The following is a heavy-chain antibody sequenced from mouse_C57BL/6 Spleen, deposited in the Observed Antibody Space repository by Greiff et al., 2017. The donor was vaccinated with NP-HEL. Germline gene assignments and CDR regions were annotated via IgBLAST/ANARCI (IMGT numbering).Heavy chain of an antibody. CDR1: GYTFTDYE. V-gene: IGHV1-15*01. Sequence: QVQLKESGAELVRPGASVTLSCKASGYTFTDYEMHWVKQTPVHGLEWIGAIDPETGGTAYNQKFKGKAILTADKSSSTAYMELRSLTSEDSAVYYCTYSHYYGSSEWYFDVWGTGTTVTVSS. CDR3: TYSHYYGSSEWYFDV. D-gene: IGHD1-1*01. CDR2: IDPETGGT. J-gene: IGHJ1*03.